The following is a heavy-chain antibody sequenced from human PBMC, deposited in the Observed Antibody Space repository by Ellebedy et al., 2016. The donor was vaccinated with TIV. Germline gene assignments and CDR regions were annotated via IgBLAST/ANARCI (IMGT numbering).Heavy chain of an antibody. J-gene: IGHJ6*02. D-gene: IGHD3-9*01. CDR3: ASPIQTNILTGYYIGYYGMDV. CDR2: IIPIFGTA. V-gene: IGHV1-69*13. Sequence: AASVKVSCKASGGTFSSYAISWVRQAPGQGLEWMGGIIPIFGTANYAQKFQGRVTITADESTSTAYMELSSLRSEDTAVYYCASPIQTNILTGYYIGYYGMDVWGQGTTVTVSS. CDR1: GGTFSSYA.